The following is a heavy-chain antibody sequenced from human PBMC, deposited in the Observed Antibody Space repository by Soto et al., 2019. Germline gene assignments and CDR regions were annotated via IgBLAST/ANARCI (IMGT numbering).Heavy chain of an antibody. CDR2: IYHSGST. J-gene: IGHJ5*02. D-gene: IGHD2-2*01. Sequence: SETLSLTCAVSGGSISSSNWWSWVRQPPGKGLEWIGEIYHSGSTNYNPSLKSRVTISVDKSKNQFSLKLSSVTAADTAVYYCARSRYCSSTSCYFKKANWFDPWGQGTLVTVSS. CDR1: GGSISSSNW. V-gene: IGHV4-4*02. CDR3: ARSRYCSSTSCYFKKANWFDP.